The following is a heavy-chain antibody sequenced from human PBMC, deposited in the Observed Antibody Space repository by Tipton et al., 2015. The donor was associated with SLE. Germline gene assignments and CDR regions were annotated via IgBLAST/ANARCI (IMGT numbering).Heavy chain of an antibody. D-gene: IGHD4-23*01. CDR1: GGSISGYY. CDR3: ARGFTGYGGTADAFDI. V-gene: IGHV4-34*01. J-gene: IGHJ3*02. CDR2: INHSGST. Sequence: TLSLTCTVSGGSISGYYWSWIRQPPGKGLEWIGEINHSGSTNYNPSLKSRVTISVDTSKNQFSLKLSSVTAADTAVYYCARGFTGYGGTADAFDIWGQGTLVTVSS.